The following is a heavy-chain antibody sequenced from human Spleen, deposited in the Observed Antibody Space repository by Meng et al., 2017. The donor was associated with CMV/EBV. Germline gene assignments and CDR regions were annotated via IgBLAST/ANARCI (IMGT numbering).Heavy chain of an antibody. J-gene: IGHJ5*02. CDR3: TTDRRT. V-gene: IGHV3-30*02. CDR2: IRFDGSIS. CDR1: GFTFGSYG. Sequence: GESLKISCVVSGFTFGSYGMHWVRQAPGKGLEWVALIRFDGSISYYGDSVKGRFTISRDNSNNTLFLQMNSLKTEDTAVYYCTTDRRTWGQGTLVTVSS.